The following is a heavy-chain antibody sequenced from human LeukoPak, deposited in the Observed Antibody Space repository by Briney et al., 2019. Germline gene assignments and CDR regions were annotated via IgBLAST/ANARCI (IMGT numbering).Heavy chain of an antibody. V-gene: IGHV1-69*13. D-gene: IGHD5-12*01. Sequence: SVKVSCKASGGTFSSYAISWVRQAPGQGLEWMGGIIPIFGTANYAQKFQGRVTITADESTSTAYMELSSLRSEDTAVYYRARGSRGYSGYDSDYYYGMDVWGQGTTVTVSS. CDR3: ARGSRGYSGYDSDYYYGMDV. CDR2: IIPIFGTA. CDR1: GGTFSSYA. J-gene: IGHJ6*02.